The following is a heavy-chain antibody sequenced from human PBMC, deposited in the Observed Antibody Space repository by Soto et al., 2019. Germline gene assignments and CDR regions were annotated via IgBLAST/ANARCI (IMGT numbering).Heavy chain of an antibody. Sequence: ESLKISCKGSGYSFTSYWISWVRQMPGKGLEWMGRIDPSDSYTNYSPSFQGHVTISADKSISTAYLQWSSLKASDTAMYYCARAHYYDSSGYRAVAFDIWGQGTMVTVSS. CDR3: ARAHYYDSSGYRAVAFDI. D-gene: IGHD3-22*01. CDR1: GYSFTSYW. J-gene: IGHJ3*02. CDR2: IDPSDSYT. V-gene: IGHV5-10-1*01.